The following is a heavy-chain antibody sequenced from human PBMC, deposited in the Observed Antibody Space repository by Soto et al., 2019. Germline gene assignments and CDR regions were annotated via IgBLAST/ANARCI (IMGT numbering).Heavy chain of an antibody. CDR3: ARDSDCHSTSCFFPPHV. CDR2: ISGGGSYI. V-gene: IGHV3-21*06. D-gene: IGHD2-2*01. J-gene: IGHJ6*02. Sequence: GGSLRLSCSASGFTFSDENMSWVRQAPGKGLEWVSGISGGGSYIFYADSVQGRFSISRDNAKNSLFLEMNSLRVEDTAVYYCARDSDCHSTSCFFPPHVWGQGTTVTVSS. CDR1: GFTFSDEN.